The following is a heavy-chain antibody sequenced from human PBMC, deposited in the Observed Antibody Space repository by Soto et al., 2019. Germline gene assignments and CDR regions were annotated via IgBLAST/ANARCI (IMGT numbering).Heavy chain of an antibody. J-gene: IGHJ4*02. D-gene: IGHD2-15*01. CDR1: GYTFTSYA. CDR3: AREETSVRWNGSPTSPYFDY. Sequence: ASVKVSCKASGYTFTSYAMHWVRQAPGQRLEWMGWINAGNGNTKYSQKFQGRVTITRDTSASTAYMELSSLRSEDTAVYYCAREETSVRWNGSPTSPYFDYWGQGILVTV. CDR2: INAGNGNT. V-gene: IGHV1-3*01.